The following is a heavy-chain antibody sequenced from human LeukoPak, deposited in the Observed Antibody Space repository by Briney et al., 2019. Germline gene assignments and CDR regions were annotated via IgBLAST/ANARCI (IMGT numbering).Heavy chain of an antibody. J-gene: IGHJ4*02. CDR1: GFTFSSYS. V-gene: IGHV3-21*01. Sequence: GGSLRLSCAASGFTFSSYSMNWVRQAPGKGLEWASSISSSSSYIYYAGSVKGRFTISRDNAKNSLYLQMNSLRAEDTAVYYCARQQDFDWPIQRSLDYWGQGTLVTVSS. CDR2: ISSSSSYI. CDR3: ARQQDFDWPIQRSLDY. D-gene: IGHD3-9*01.